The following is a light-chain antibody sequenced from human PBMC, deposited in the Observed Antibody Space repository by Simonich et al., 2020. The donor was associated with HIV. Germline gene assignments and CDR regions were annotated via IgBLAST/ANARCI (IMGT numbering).Light chain of an antibody. CDR1: SSDVGDYNY. CDR3: SSSTSSSTLG. V-gene: IGLV2-14*01. J-gene: IGLJ3*02. CDR2: DVM. Sequence: QSALTQPASVSGSPGQSITISCTGTSSDVGDYNYVSWYQQHPGKAPKLMIYDVMKRPSGVFNGFSGSKSGNTASLTISGLQAEDEADYYCSSSTSSSTLGFGGGTKVTVL.